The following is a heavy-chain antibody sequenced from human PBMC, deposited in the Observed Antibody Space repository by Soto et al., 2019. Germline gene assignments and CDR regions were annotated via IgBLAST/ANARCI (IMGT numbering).Heavy chain of an antibody. D-gene: IGHD6-6*01. J-gene: IGHJ4*02. CDR2: ISWDGGSI. V-gene: IGHV3-9*01. CDR3: AKANDGVPEYSSSSCELDY. CDR1: GFTFDDYA. Sequence: EVQLVESGGGLVQPGRSLRLSCAASGFTFDDYAMHWVRQAPGKGLVWVSGISWDGGSIGYADSVKGRFTISRDNAKNYMYLQINSLRAEDTDIYYCAKANDGVPEYSSSSCELDYWGQGNLVTVSS.